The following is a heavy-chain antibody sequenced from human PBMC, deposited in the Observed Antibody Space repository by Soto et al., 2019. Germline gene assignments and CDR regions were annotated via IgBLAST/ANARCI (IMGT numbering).Heavy chain of an antibody. CDR3: ARDTGYTFGSLNY. CDR1: GYTFTDYA. V-gene: IGHV1-3*01. D-gene: IGHD5-18*01. CDR2: MNAGVGNT. J-gene: IGHJ4*02. Sequence: HVELVQSGADVKKPGASVTISCKASGYTFTDYAVHWVRQAPGQRLEWMGWMNAGVGNTLYSQKFQGRITIPRDTSASTDSMELNSLKSEDTAIYYCARDTGYTFGSLNYWGPGTLVTVSS.